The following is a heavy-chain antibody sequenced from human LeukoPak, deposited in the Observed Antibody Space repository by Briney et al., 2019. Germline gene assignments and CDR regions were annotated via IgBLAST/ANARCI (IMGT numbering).Heavy chain of an antibody. Sequence: SETLSLTCTVSGDSISSYYWSWIRQPPGKGLEWIGYIYYSGSTKYNPSLKSRVTISLDTSKNQFSLKLTSVAAADTAVYYCVRGNDHGDPQFIHPRGQGTLVTGSS. D-gene: IGHD1-1*01. J-gene: IGHJ5*02. CDR3: VRGNDHGDPQFIHP. CDR1: GDSISSYY. CDR2: IYYSGST. V-gene: IGHV4-59*01.